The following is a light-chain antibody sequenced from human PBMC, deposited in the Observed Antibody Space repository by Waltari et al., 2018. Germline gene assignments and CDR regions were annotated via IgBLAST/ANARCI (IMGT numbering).Light chain of an antibody. J-gene: IGLJ3*02. V-gene: IGLV2-14*01. Sequence: QSALTQPASVSGSPGQSITISCTGTSSHVGRYTYVSWYQQHPGKAPKLMIYDVTKRPSGVSNRFSGSKSGNTASLTISGLQAEDEADYYCSSYTSSSTWVFGGGTKLTVL. CDR3: SSYTSSSTWV. CDR2: DVT. CDR1: SSHVGRYTY.